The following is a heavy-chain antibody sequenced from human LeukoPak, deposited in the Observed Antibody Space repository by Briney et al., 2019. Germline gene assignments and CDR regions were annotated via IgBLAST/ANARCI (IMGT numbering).Heavy chain of an antibody. CDR2: IRYDGSAK. D-gene: IGHD6-13*01. CDR1: GFTFKTYT. V-gene: IGHV3-30*02. J-gene: IGHJ3*02. CDR3: AKDRGRSRGDVFDI. Sequence: PGGSLRLSCAASGFTFKTYTTHWVRQAPGKGLEWVLFIRYDGSAKYYADSVRGRFTISRDNSKNTLYLEMNSLRAEDTAIYYCAKDRGRSRGDVFDIWGQGTKVTVSS.